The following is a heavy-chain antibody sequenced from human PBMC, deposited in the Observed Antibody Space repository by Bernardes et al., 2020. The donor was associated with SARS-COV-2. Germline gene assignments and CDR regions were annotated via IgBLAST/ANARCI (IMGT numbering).Heavy chain of an antibody. CDR3: AGFRAAAGKGNSYYYGMDV. J-gene: IGHJ6*02. V-gene: IGHV1-2*02. D-gene: IGHD6-13*01. Sequence: ASVKVSCKDYGHTFTACYMPCARQAPGQGLEWVGCMTSPSGGTIYAQQFPGRVTMTRDTSIRTAYMELGRLRSDDTAVYYCAGFRAAAGKGNSYYYGMDVWGQGTTVTVSS. CDR2: MTSPSGGT. CDR1: GHTFTACY.